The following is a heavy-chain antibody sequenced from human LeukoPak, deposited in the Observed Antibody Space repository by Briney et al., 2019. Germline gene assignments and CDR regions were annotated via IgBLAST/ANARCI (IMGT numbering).Heavy chain of an antibody. D-gene: IGHD2-2*01. J-gene: IGHJ2*01. V-gene: IGHV3-33*01. Sequence: GGSMRLSCAASGFTFSSYGMHWVRQAPGKGLGWVAVIWYDGSNKYYADSVKGRFTISRDNSKNTLYLQMNSLRAEDTAVYYCARGDIVVVPAARPSGWYFDLWGPSTLVTVSS. CDR1: GFTFSSYG. CDR2: IWYDGSNK. CDR3: ARGDIVVVPAARPSGWYFDL.